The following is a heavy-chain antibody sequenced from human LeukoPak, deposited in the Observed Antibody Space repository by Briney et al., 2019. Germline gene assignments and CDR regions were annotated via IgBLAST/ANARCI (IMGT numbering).Heavy chain of an antibody. D-gene: IGHD6-13*01. V-gene: IGHV3-74*01. CDR3: ARRIAAAAAPYYFDY. CDR1: GFTFSSYW. CDR2: IDSDGSST. Sequence: GGSLRLSCAASGFTFSSYWMHWVRQAPGKGLLWVSRIDSDGSSTSYADSVKGRFTISRDNAKNTLYLQMNSLRAEDTAVYYCARRIAAAAAPYYFDYWGQGTLVTVSS. J-gene: IGHJ4*02.